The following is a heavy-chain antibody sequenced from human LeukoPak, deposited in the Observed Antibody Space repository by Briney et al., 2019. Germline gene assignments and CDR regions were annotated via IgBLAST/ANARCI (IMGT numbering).Heavy chain of an antibody. CDR3: ARTTEGGYTYNYFYYHFLDV. D-gene: IGHD5-18*01. V-gene: IGHV4-4*02. Sequence: SGTLSLTCAVSGGSICSSNWWTRVRQPPGKGLEWIGVIYHSGSTNYKPPLKVRVTISVDKSKNQFSLKLGSVTAADTAVYYCARTTEGGYTYNYFYYHFLDVWGKGTTVTISS. J-gene: IGHJ6*03. CDR1: GGSICSSNW. CDR2: IYHSGST.